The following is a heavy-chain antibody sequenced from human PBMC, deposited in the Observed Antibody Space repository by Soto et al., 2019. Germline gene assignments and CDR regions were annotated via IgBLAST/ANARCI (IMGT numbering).Heavy chain of an antibody. V-gene: IGHV4-59*03. D-gene: IGHD5-18*01. Sequence: SETLSLTCTVSGGSIGTYYWPWFRQAPGRGLECIGNIYYGGTTNINPALENRVCLSIDDAKRQLSLPLSSVRAADAAAEYCGQTARICDKLGSSYGYDSWGPGTKVTVSS. CDR1: GGSIGTYY. CDR2: IYYGGTT. CDR3: GQTARICDKLGSSYGYDS. J-gene: IGHJ3*01.